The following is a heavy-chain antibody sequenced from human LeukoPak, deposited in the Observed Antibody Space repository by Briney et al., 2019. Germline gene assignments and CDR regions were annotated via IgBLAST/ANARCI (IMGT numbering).Heavy chain of an antibody. D-gene: IGHD4-23*01. CDR1: GGTFSSYG. J-gene: IGHJ4*02. CDR3: ARGAYGGNSVGAQ. CDR2: IIPIFGTA. Sequence: GASVKVSCKASGGTFSSYGISWVRQAPGQGLEWMGGIIPIFGTANYAQKFQGRVTITTDESTSTAYMELSSLRSEDTAVYYCARGAYGGNSVGAQWGQGTLVTVSS. V-gene: IGHV1-69*05.